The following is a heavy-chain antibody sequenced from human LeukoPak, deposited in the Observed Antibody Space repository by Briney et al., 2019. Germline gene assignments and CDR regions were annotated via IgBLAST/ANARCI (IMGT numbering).Heavy chain of an antibody. J-gene: IGHJ3*02. D-gene: IGHD3-9*01. CDR2: IKQDRSEK. V-gene: IGHV3-7*01. Sequence: PGGSLRLSCAASGFTFTNYWMSWVRQAPGKGLELVANIKQDRSEKYYVDSVKGRFTISRDNAKNSLYLQMNSLRAEDTAVYYCASVMCGTCYFDAFDMWGQGTMVTVSS. CDR3: ASVMCGTCYFDAFDM. CDR1: GFTFTNYW.